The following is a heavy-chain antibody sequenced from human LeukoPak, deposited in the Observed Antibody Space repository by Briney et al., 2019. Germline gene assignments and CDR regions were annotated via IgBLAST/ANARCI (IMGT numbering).Heavy chain of an antibody. CDR1: GGTFRSYA. CDR3: ARALGDSSSWYAFDI. V-gene: IGHV1-69*13. CDR2: IIPIFGTA. J-gene: IGHJ3*02. Sequence: SVKVSXKASGGTFRSYAISWVRQAPGQGLEWMGGIIPIFGTANYAQKFQGRVTITADESTSTAYMELSSLRSEDTAVYYCARALGDSSSWYAFDIWAQGTMVIVSS. D-gene: IGHD6-13*01.